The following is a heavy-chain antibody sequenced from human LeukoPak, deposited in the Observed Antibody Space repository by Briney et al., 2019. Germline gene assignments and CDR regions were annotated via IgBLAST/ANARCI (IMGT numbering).Heavy chain of an antibody. CDR2: IYHSGNT. J-gene: IGHJ3*02. V-gene: IGHV4-38-2*02. D-gene: IGHD3-9*01. Sequence: SETLSLTCTVSGYSISSGYNWGWIRQTPGKGLEWIGNIYHSGNTYYNPSLKSRVTISVDTSKNQFSLKVSSVTAADTAVYYCARDPYYDILTGYLIRGAFDIWGLGTVVTVSS. CDR3: ARDPYYDILTGYLIRGAFDI. CDR1: GYSISSGYN.